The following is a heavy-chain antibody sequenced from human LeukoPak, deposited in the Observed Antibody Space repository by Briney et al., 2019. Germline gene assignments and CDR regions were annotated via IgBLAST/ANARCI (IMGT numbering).Heavy chain of an antibody. D-gene: IGHD3-22*01. Sequence: GGSLRLSCAASGFTFSSYSMNWVRQAPGKGLEWVSSISSSSSYIYYADSVKGRFTISRDNSKNSLYLQMNSLRTEDTALYYCAKDGNYYDSSGYLLYYFDYWGQGTLVTVSS. J-gene: IGHJ4*02. CDR2: ISSSSSYI. CDR1: GFTFSSYS. V-gene: IGHV3-21*04. CDR3: AKDGNYYDSSGYLLYYFDY.